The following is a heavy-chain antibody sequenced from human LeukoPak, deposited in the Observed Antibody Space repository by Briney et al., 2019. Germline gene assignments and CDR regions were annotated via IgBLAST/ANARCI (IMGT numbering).Heavy chain of an antibody. CDR2: ISGSGST. Sequence: KSSETLSLTCTVSGGSISSNYWSWIRQPAGKGLEWIGRISGSGSTNYNPSLKSRVTMSVDTSKNQFSLKLYSVTAADTAVYYCARVGYCTSGSCDDYYYYAMDVWGQGTTVTVSS. V-gene: IGHV4-4*07. J-gene: IGHJ6*02. D-gene: IGHD2-15*01. CDR3: ARVGYCTSGSCDDYYYYAMDV. CDR1: GGSISSNY.